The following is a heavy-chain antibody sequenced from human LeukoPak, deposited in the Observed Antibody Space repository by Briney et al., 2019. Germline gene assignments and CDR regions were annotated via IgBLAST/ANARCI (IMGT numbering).Heavy chain of an antibody. CDR3: ARGGSRGGETHYTWFDP. Sequence: SQTLSLTCTVSGGSISSYYWSWIRQPAGKGLEWIGRIYTSGSTNYNPSLKSRVTMSVDTSKNQFSLKLSSVTAADTAVYYWARGGSRGGETHYTWFDPGGRGPLVTVS. V-gene: IGHV4-4*07. D-gene: IGHD6-19*01. J-gene: IGHJ5*02. CDR1: GGSISSYY. CDR2: IYTSGST.